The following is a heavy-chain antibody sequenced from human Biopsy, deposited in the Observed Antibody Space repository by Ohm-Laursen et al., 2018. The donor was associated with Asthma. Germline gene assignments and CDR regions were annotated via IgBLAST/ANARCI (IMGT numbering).Heavy chain of an antibody. CDR2: IHHSGTI. V-gene: IGHV4-31*03. CDR3: ARIPRGSGSYVVDY. Sequence: TLSLTCTVSGDSIISGGCCWTWIRQPPGKGQGWIGYIHHSGTIYFNPSLKSRVSFSRDTSKNQFSLRLSSVTAADTAMYYCARIPRGSGSYVVDYWGQGTMVTVSS. J-gene: IGHJ4*02. CDR1: GDSIISGGCC. D-gene: IGHD6-19*01.